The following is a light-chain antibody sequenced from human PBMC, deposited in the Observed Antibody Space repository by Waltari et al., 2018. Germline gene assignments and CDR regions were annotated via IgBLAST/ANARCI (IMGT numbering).Light chain of an antibody. CDR1: KLGDKY. J-gene: IGLJ3*02. CDR2: QDI. Sequence: SYELTQPPSVSVSPGQTASITCSGDKLGDKYTCWYQQKPGQSPVLVIFQDIKRPSGIPERFSGSTSGNTATLTISGTQPMDEADYYCQAWDSSTVVFGGGTKLTVL. CDR3: QAWDSSTVV. V-gene: IGLV3-1*01.